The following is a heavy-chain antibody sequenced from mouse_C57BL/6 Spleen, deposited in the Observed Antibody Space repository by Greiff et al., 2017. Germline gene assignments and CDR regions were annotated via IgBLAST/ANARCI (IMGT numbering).Heavy chain of an antibody. CDR1: GYTFTSYW. CDR2: IYPGSGST. D-gene: IGHD1-1*01. CDR3: ARPPYYGSRAMDY. J-gene: IGHJ4*01. Sequence: VQLQQPGAELVKPGASVKMSCKASGYTFTSYWITWVKQRPGQGLEWIGDIYPGSGSTNYNEKFKSKATLTVDTSSSTAYMQLSSLTSEDSAVYYCARPPYYGSRAMDYWGQGTSVTVSS. V-gene: IGHV1-55*01.